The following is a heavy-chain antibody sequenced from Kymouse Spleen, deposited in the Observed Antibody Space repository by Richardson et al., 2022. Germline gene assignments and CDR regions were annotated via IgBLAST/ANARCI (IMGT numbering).Heavy chain of an antibody. J-gene: IGHJ4*02. CDR3: ARRRFWSGPFDY. D-gene: IGHD3-3*01. CDR1: GGSISSSSYY. V-gene: IGHV4-39*01. Sequence: QLQLQESGPGLVKPSETLSLTCTVSGGSISSSSYYWGWIRQPPGKGLEWIGSIYYSGSTYYNPSLKSRVTISVDTSKNQFSLKLSSVTAADTAVYYCARRRFWSGPFDYWGQGTLVTVSS. CDR2: IYYSGST.